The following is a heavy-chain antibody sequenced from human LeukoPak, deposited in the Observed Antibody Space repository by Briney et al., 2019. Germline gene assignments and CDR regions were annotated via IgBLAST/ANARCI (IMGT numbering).Heavy chain of an antibody. D-gene: IGHD1-26*01. CDR2: INTDGSSK. Sequence: PGRSLRLSCAASGFTFSSYWMHWVRQAPGKGLVWVSRINTDGSSKSYADSVKGRFTISRDNAKNTVYLQMNSLRAEDTAVYYCTRVVGAIEIDIWGQGTMVTVSS. V-gene: IGHV3-74*01. CDR3: TRVVGAIEIDI. CDR1: GFTFSSYW. J-gene: IGHJ3*02.